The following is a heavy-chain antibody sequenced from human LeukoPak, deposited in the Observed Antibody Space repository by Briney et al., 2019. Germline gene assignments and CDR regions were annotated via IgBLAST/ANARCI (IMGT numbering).Heavy chain of an antibody. CDR3: AKWGDYDILTGYYVPDY. Sequence: PGTSLRLSCVASGFTFTNYAMSWVRQAPGKGLEWVSAITGSDGSSYYADSVKGRFTISRDNSKNTLYLQVNSLRAADTAVYYCAKWGDYDILTGYYVPDYWGQGTLVTVSS. D-gene: IGHD3-9*01. J-gene: IGHJ4*02. V-gene: IGHV3-23*01. CDR1: GFTFTNYA. CDR2: ITGSDGSS.